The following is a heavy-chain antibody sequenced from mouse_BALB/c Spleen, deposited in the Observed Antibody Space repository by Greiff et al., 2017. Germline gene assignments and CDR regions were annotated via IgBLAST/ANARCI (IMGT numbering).Heavy chain of an antibody. Sequence: VKLMESGPGLVAPSQSLSITCTVSGFSLTSYGVHWVRQPPGKGLEWLGVIWAGGSTNYNSALMSRLSIIKDNSKSQVFLKMNSLQTDDTAMYYCAREDDYDGFAYWGQGTLVTVSA. CDR2: IWAGGST. CDR3: AREDDYDGFAY. V-gene: IGHV2-9*02. D-gene: IGHD2-4*01. J-gene: IGHJ3*01. CDR1: GFSLTSYG.